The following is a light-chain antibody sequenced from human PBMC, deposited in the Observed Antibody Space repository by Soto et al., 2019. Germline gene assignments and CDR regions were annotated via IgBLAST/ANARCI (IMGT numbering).Light chain of an antibody. CDR2: DTS. CDR1: QSVNSNY. J-gene: IGKJ3*01. V-gene: IGKV3-20*01. Sequence: EIVLTQSPGTLSLSPGERATLSCRASQSVNSNYLAWYQQKPGQPPRLLIYDTSTRATGIPDRFSGSGSGADFDLTISRLEPEDFAVFYCQQYGSSPFTFGPGTKIHIK. CDR3: QQYGSSPFT.